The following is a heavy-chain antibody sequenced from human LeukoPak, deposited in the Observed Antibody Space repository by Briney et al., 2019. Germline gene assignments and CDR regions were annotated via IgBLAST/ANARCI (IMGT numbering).Heavy chain of an antibody. CDR2: MSNNGMTI. Sequence: PGGSLRLSCVASGFTFSSYEMNWVRQAPGKRLEWVSYMSNNGMTIYYADSVKGRFTISRDNAKDSLFLQMNSLRAEDTAVYYCARVTKYYIDYWGQGTQVTVSS. CDR1: GFTFSSYE. CDR3: ARVTKYYIDY. V-gene: IGHV3-48*03. J-gene: IGHJ4*02.